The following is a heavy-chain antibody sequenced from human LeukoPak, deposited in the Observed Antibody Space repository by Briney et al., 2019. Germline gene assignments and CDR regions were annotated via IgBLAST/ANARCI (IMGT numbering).Heavy chain of an antibody. CDR3: ASYGDYEGYFDY. V-gene: IGHV1-69*04. D-gene: IGHD4-17*01. Sequence: SVKVSCKASGGTFSSYAISWVRQAPGQGLEWMGRIIPILGIANYAQKFQGRVTITADKSTSTAYMELSSLRSEDTAVYYCASYGDYEGYFDYWGQGTLVTVSS. CDR2: IIPILGIA. CDR1: GGTFSSYA. J-gene: IGHJ4*02.